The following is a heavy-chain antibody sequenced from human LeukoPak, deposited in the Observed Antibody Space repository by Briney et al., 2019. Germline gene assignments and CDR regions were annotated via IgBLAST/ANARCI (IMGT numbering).Heavy chain of an antibody. CDR1: GGSSSSVDYY. Sequence: SETLSLTCTVSGGSSSSVDYYWSWLRQPPGKGLEWIGYIYYSGSTYCNPSLKSRVTISVDTSKNQFSLKLSSVTAADTAVYYCASSYSYGHFDYWGQGTLVTVSS. CDR2: IYYSGST. V-gene: IGHV4-30-4*01. J-gene: IGHJ4*02. CDR3: ASSYSYGHFDY. D-gene: IGHD5-18*01.